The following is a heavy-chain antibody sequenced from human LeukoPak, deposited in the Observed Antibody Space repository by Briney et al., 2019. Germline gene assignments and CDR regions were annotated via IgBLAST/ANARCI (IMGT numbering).Heavy chain of an antibody. CDR3: AKRFDNGDQYLDY. D-gene: IGHD4-17*01. Sequence: PGGSLRLSCEVSGFTFSNYAMTWVRQAPGKGLEWVSAISNSGDNTYYADSVKGRFTISRDNSKNTLYLQMNSLRAEDTAVYYCAKRFDNGDQYLDYWGQGTLVTVSS. CDR2: ISNSGDNT. J-gene: IGHJ4*02. CDR1: GFTFSNYA. V-gene: IGHV3-23*01.